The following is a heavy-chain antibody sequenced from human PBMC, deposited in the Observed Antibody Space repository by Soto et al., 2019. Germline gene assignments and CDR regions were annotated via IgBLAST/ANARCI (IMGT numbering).Heavy chain of an antibody. J-gene: IGHJ4*02. CDR1: GGSISSYY. Sequence: QVQLQESGPGLVKPSETLSLTCTVSGGSISSYYWSWIRQPPGKGLEWIGYIYYSGSTNYNPSLKSRVTISVDTSKNQFSLKLSSVTAADTAVYYCARDGGRGFGEISHWGQGTLVTVSS. CDR3: ARDGGRGFGEISH. V-gene: IGHV4-59*01. CDR2: IYYSGST. D-gene: IGHD3-10*01.